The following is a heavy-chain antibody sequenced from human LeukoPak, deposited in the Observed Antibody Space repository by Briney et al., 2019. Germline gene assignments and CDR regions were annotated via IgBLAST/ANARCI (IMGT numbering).Heavy chain of an antibody. J-gene: IGHJ5*02. CDR3: ARDDYQLLYPSSHWFDP. V-gene: IGHV4-39*02. CDR2: IYYSGSS. D-gene: IGHD2-2*02. CDR1: GGSISSTSYY. Sequence: SETLSLTCTVSGGSISSTSYYWGWIRQPPGKGLEWIGSIYYSGSSYYNPSLKSRVTISVDTSKNQFSLKLSSVTAADTAVYYCARDDYQLLYPSSHWFDPWGQGTLVTVSS.